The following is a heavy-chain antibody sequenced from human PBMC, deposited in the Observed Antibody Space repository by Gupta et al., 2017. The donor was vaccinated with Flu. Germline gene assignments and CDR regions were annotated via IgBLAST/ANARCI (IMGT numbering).Heavy chain of an antibody. CDR1: GFTFSSYG. CDR2: IWYDGSNK. Sequence: QVQLVESGGGVVQPGRSLRLSCAASGFTFSSYGMHWVRQAPGKGLEGVAVIWYDGSNKYYADSVKGRFTISRDNSKNTLYLQMNSLRAEDTAVYYCARGGAAKWLHKGVGAFDIWGQGTMVTVSS. CDR3: ARGGAAKWLHKGVGAFDI. D-gene: IGHD3-22*01. J-gene: IGHJ3*02. V-gene: IGHV3-33*01.